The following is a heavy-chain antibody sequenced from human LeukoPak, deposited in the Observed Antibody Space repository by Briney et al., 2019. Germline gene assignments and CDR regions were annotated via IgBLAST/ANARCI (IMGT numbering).Heavy chain of an antibody. Sequence: GGSLRLSCAASGFTFSSYSMNWVRQAPGKGLEWVSFISSSSSYVYYADSVKGRFTISRDNAKNSLYLQMNSLRAEDTAVYYCAGTYYYYNGMDVWGKGTTVTVSS. V-gene: IGHV3-21*01. CDR1: GFTFSSYS. CDR3: AGTYYYYNGMDV. J-gene: IGHJ6*04. CDR2: ISSSSSYV.